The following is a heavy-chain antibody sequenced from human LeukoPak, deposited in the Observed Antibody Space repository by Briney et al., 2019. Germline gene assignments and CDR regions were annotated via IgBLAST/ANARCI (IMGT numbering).Heavy chain of an antibody. CDR3: AILTHYYYDSSGYSFDY. CDR1: GYTFTGYY. V-gene: IGHV1-2*02. D-gene: IGHD3-22*01. J-gene: IGHJ4*02. CDR2: INPNSGGT. Sequence: ASVKVSCKASGYTFTGYYMHWVRQAPGHGLEWMGWINPNSGGTNYAQKFQGRVTMTRDTSISTAYMELSRLRSDDTAVYYCAILTHYYYDSSGYSFDYWGQGTLVTVSS.